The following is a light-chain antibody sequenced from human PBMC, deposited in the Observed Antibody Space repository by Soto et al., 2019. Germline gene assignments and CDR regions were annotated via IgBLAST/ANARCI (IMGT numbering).Light chain of an antibody. V-gene: IGLV2-8*01. CDR2: EVS. CDR3: SSYAGSNNFPYV. CDR1: SSDVGGYNY. Sequence: QSVLTQPLSASGSPGQSVTISCTGTSSDVGGYNYVSWYQQHPGKAPKLMIYEVSKRPSGVPDRFSGSKSGNTASLTVSGLQAEDEADYYCSSYAGSNNFPYVFGTGTKVTVL. J-gene: IGLJ1*01.